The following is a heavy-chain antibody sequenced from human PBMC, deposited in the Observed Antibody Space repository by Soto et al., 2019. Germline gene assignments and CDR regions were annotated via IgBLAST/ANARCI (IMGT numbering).Heavy chain of an antibody. CDR3: ARTSWHYYDSSGYYYPFYYYYGMDV. J-gene: IGHJ6*02. CDR2: IYHTGHT. Sequence: SETLSLTCTVSNFSISSGYYWGWIRQPPGKGLEWIATIYHTGHTYYNPSLKSRVTISVDTSKNQFSLKLSSVTAADTAVYYCARTSWHYYDSSGYYYPFYYYYGMDVWGQGTTVTVSS. V-gene: IGHV4-38-2*02. CDR1: NFSISSGYY. D-gene: IGHD3-22*01.